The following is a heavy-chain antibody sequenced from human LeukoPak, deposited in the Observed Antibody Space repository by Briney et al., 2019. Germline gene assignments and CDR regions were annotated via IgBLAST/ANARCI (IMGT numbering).Heavy chain of an antibody. Sequence: SETLSLTCTVSGGSISSYYWSWIRQPAEKGLEWIGRIYTSGSTNYNPSLKSRVTMSVDTSKNQFSLKLSSVTAADTAVYYCARVPRVSDTLNWYFDLWGRGTLVTVSS. CDR3: ARVPRVSDTLNWYFDL. J-gene: IGHJ2*01. CDR1: GGSISSYY. V-gene: IGHV4-4*07. CDR2: IYTSGST. D-gene: IGHD5/OR15-5a*01.